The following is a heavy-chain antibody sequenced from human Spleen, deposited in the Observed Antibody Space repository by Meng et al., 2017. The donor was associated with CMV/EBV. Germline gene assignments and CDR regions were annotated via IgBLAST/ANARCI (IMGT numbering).Heavy chain of an antibody. Sequence: SGPTLVKPTETLTLTCTVSGFSLSNARMGVSWIRQPPGKALEWLAHIFSNDEKSYSTSLKSRLTISKDTSKSQVVLTMTNMDPVDTATYYCARTKVDFWSGPDAFDIWGQGTMVTVSS. CDR2: IFSNDEK. J-gene: IGHJ3*02. CDR3: ARTKVDFWSGPDAFDI. D-gene: IGHD3-3*01. V-gene: IGHV2-26*01. CDR1: GFSLSNARMG.